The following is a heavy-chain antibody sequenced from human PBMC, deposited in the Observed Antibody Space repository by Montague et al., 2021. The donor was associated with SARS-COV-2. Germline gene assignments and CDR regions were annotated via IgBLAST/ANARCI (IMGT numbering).Heavy chain of an antibody. D-gene: IGHD5-18*01. CDR2: INHSGST. CDR1: GGSFSGYY. Sequence: SETLSLICAVYGGSFSGYYWSWIRQPPGKGLEWIGEINHSGSTNYNPSLKSRVTISVDTSKNQFSLKLSSVTAADTAVYYCARGRGIQLWFNYYYYMDVWGKGTTVTVSS. J-gene: IGHJ6*03. CDR3: ARGRGIQLWFNYYYYMDV. V-gene: IGHV4-34*01.